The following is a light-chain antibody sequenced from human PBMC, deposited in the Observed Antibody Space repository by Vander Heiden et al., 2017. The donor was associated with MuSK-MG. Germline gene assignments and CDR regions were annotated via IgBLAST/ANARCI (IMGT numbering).Light chain of an antibody. CDR2: KDN. Sequence: SYELTQPPAVSVSPGQTARITCFGDALPKKYVYWYQQKPGQAPVLVIYKDNERPSGIPERFSGSSSGTTVTLTISGVQAEDEADYYCQSADSSGACVFGGGTKLTVL. V-gene: IGLV3-25*03. CDR3: QSADSSGACV. CDR1: ALPKKY. J-gene: IGLJ3*02.